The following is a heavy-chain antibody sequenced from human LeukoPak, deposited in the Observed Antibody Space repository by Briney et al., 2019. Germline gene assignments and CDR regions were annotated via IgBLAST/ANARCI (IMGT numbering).Heavy chain of an antibody. CDR2: IYYSGST. J-gene: IGHJ4*02. D-gene: IGHD5-18*01. Sequence: SETLSLTCTVSGGSISSYYWSWIRQPPGKGLEWIGYIYYSGSTNYNPSLKSRVTISVDTSKNQFSLRLSSVTPADAAVYYCARDHRGYSYGLFDNWGQGTLVTVSS. CDR1: GGSISSYY. V-gene: IGHV4-59*01. CDR3: ARDHRGYSYGLFDN.